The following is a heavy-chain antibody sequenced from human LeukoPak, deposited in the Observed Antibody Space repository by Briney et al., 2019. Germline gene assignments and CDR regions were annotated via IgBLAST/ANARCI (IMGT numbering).Heavy chain of an antibody. V-gene: IGHV1-2*02. CDR2: INPNNGGT. Sequence: ASVKVSCKASGYTFTGHYMHWVRQAAGQGVEWMGWINPNNGGTNYAQKFQGRVTMTRDTSISTAYMELSRLRSDDTAVYYCARGYALYSGRYIDFDYWGQGTLVTVSS. CDR1: GYTFTGHY. CDR3: ARGYALYSGRYIDFDY. D-gene: IGHD1-26*01. J-gene: IGHJ4*02.